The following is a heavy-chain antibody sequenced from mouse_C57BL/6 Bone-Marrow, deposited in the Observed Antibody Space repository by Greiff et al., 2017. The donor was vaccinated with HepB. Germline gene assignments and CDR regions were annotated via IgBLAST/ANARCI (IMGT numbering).Heavy chain of an antibody. Sequence: QVHVKQSGAELVKPGASVKLSCKASGYTFTEYTIHWVKQRSGQGLEWIGWFYPGSGSIKYNEKFKDKATLTADKSSSTVYMELSRLTSEDSAVYFCARHAPVYYGSSPRWFDYWGQGTTLTVSS. D-gene: IGHD1-1*01. J-gene: IGHJ2*01. CDR3: ARHAPVYYGSSPRWFDY. V-gene: IGHV1-62-2*01. CDR1: GYTFTEYT. CDR2: FYPGSGSI.